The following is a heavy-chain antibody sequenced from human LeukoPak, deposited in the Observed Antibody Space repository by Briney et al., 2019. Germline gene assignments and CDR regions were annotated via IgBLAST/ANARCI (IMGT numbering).Heavy chain of an antibody. CDR3: ARDLGSSATSTNWFDP. V-gene: IGHV1-69*05. D-gene: IGHD6-6*01. J-gene: IGHJ5*02. CDR1: GGTFSSYA. Sequence: EASVKVSCKASGGTFSSYAISWVRQAPGQGLEWMGRIIPIFGTANYAQKFQGRVTITTDESTSTAYMELSSLRSDDTAVYYCARDLGSSATSTNWFDPWGQGTLVTVSS. CDR2: IIPIFGTA.